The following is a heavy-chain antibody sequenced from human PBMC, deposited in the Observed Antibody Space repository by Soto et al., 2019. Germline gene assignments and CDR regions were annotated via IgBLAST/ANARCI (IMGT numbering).Heavy chain of an antibody. J-gene: IGHJ6*02. CDR1: GGSISSYY. Sequence: SETLSLTCTVSGGSISSYYWSWIRQPPGKGLEWIGYIYYSGSTNYNPSLKSRVTISVDTSKNQFSLKLSSVTAADTAVYYCAKDLAVTTGNYYYYGTDVWGQGTTVTVSS. V-gene: IGHV4-59*12. D-gene: IGHD4-17*01. CDR2: IYYSGST. CDR3: AKDLAVTTGNYYYYGTDV.